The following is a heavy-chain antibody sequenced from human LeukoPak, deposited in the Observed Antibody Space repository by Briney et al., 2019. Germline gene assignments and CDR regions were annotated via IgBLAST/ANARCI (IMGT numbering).Heavy chain of an antibody. Sequence: PSETLSLTCGVSGGSVINTNWWTWVRQPPGKGLEWIGEVHLDGRTNYNPSLESRLTMSVDVSENQVSLKLTSVTAADTAVYYCAREGGFYRPLNYSGQGTLVTVSS. CDR2: VHLDGRT. V-gene: IGHV4-4*02. D-gene: IGHD3-3*01. CDR1: GGSVINTNW. J-gene: IGHJ4*02. CDR3: AREGGFYRPLNY.